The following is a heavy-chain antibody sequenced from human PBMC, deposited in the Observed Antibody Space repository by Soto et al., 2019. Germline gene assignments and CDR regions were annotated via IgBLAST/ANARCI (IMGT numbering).Heavy chain of an antibody. CDR1: GFTFSYYE. CDR3: AKDMFRGLPDYFDY. D-gene: IGHD3-10*02. V-gene: IGHV3-30-3*01. J-gene: IGHJ4*01. CDR2: VSPEEAIK. Sequence: GGSLRLSCAASGFTFSYYEMHWVRQAPGKGLEWVAVVSPEEAIKIYSESVKGRFTVSRDNSKSTLYLQMDSLRPDDTAVYYCAKDMFRGLPDYFDYWGHGTLVTVSS.